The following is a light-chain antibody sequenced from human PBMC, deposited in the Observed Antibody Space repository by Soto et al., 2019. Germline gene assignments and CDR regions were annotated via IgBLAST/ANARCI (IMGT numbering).Light chain of an antibody. CDR2: DVA. CDR1: RSDVGSYNY. Sequence: HSALTQPRSVSGSPGQTVTISCTGSRSDVGSYNYVSWYQHFPGKAPKLIIYDVAKRPSGVPGRFSGSKSDNTAFLTIFGLQAEDEADYYCCSYGGGRTPLGFGGGTKVTVL. V-gene: IGLV2-11*01. J-gene: IGLJ2*01. CDR3: CSYGGGRTPLG.